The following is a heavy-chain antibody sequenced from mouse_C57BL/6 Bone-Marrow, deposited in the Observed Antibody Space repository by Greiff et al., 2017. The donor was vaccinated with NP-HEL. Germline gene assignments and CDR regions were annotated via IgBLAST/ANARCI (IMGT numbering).Heavy chain of an antibody. J-gene: IGHJ4*01. CDR3: ARGDYGSSRFGYAMDY. D-gene: IGHD1-1*01. V-gene: IGHV1-80*01. Sequence: QVQLQQSGAELVKPGASVKISCKASGYAFSSYWMNWVKERPGKGLVWIGQIYPGDGDTKYNGKFKGKATLTADKSSSTAYMQVSSLTSEDSAVYFCARGDYGSSRFGYAMDYWGQGTSVTVSS. CDR2: IYPGDGDT. CDR1: GYAFSSYW.